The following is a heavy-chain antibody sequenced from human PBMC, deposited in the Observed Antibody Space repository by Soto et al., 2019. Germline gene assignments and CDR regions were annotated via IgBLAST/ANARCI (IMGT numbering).Heavy chain of an antibody. CDR1: GGSISSYY. Sequence: QVQLQESGPGLVKPSETLSLTCTVSGGSISSYYWSWIRQPPGKGLEWIGYIYYSGSTNYNPSLKSRVTISVDTSKNQFSLKLSSVTAADTAVYYCARERGYGMDVWGQGTTVTVSS. CDR2: IYYSGST. CDR3: ARERGYGMDV. V-gene: IGHV4-59*01. J-gene: IGHJ6*02.